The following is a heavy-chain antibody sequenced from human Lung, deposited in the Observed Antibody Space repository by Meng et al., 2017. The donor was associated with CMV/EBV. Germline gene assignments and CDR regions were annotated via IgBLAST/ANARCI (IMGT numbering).Heavy chain of an antibody. V-gene: IGHV5-51*01. CDR1: GYTFTKYW. J-gene: IGHJ6*02. D-gene: IGHD6-6*01. CDR2: VYPGDSDM. CDR3: ARRGEDSSLPDYYFYGMDV. Sequence: KVSCKGSGYTFTKYWIGWVRQMPGKGLEWMGIVYPGDSDMRYSPSFQGQVTISADKSINTAYLQWSSLKASDSAMYYCARRGEDSSLPDYYFYGMDVWGQGTTVTGSS.